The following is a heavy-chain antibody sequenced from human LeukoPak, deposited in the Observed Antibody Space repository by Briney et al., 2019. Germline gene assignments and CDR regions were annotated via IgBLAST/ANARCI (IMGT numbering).Heavy chain of an antibody. CDR2: ISYDGSNK. V-gene: IGHV3-30*18. CDR3: EKDQYFDY. J-gene: IGHJ4*02. CDR1: GFTFSRHY. Sequence: GGSLRLSCAASGFTFSRHYMHWVRQAPGKGLEWVAVISYDGSNKYYADSVKGRFTISRDNSKNTLYLQMNSLRAEDTAVYYCEKDQYFDYWGQGTLVTVSS.